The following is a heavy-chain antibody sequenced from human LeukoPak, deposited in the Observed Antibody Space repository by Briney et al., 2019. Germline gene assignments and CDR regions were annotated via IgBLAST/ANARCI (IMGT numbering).Heavy chain of an antibody. Sequence: GASVKVSCKASGYTFTSYGITWLRQAPGQGLEWMGWISAYNGNTNYAQKVQGRVTMTTDTSTSTAYMELRSLRSDDTAVYYCARGGYDYLWGSSPDAFVIWGQGTMVTVSS. D-gene: IGHD3-16*01. CDR2: ISAYNGNT. J-gene: IGHJ3*02. CDR3: ARGGYDYLWGSSPDAFVI. V-gene: IGHV1-18*01. CDR1: GYTFTSYG.